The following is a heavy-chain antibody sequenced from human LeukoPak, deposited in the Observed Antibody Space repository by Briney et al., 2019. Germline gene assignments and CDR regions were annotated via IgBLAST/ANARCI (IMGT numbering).Heavy chain of an antibody. CDR1: GGSISSGSYY. CDR2: IYTSGST. Sequence: SQTLSLTCTVSGGSISSGSYYWSWIRQSAGKGLEWIGRIYTSGSTNYNPSLKSRVTISVDTSKNQFSLKLSSVTAADTAVYYCAIQATPAEVYGMDVWGQGTTVTVSS. J-gene: IGHJ6*02. V-gene: IGHV4-61*02. CDR3: AIQATPAEVYGMDV.